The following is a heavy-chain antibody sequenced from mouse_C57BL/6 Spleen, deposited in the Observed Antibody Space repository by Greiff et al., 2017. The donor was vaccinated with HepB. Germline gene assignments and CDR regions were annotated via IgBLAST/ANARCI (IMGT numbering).Heavy chain of an antibody. J-gene: IGHJ4*01. CDR2: IHPNSGST. CDR1: GYTFSSYW. CDR3: ARGDGYYVLYAMDY. Sequence: VQLQQPGAELVKPGASVKLSCKASGYTFSSYWMHWVKQRPGQGLEWIGMIHPNSGSTNYNEKFKSKATLTVDKSSSTAYMQLSSLTSGDSAIYYCARGDGYYVLYAMDYWGQGTSVTVSS. V-gene: IGHV1-64*01. D-gene: IGHD2-3*01.